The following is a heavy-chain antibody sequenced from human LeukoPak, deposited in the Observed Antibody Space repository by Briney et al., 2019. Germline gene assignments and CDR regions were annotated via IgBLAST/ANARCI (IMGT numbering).Heavy chain of an antibody. J-gene: IGHJ3*02. CDR3: ARAWTYDSYDAFDI. CDR2: VYSDGST. CDR1: WFTVRSNY. V-gene: IGHV3-53*01. D-gene: IGHD3-16*01. Sequence: GGSLRLSCATSWFTVRSNYMSWVRQAPGKGLECVSFVYSDGSTTYADSVKGRFAISRDNFKNTLYLQMNSLRAEDTAIYYCARAWTYDSYDAFDIWGLGTMVTVSS.